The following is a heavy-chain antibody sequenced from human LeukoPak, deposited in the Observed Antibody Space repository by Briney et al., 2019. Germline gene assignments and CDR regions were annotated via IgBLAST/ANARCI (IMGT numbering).Heavy chain of an antibody. CDR3: ARGSRIAAADDYYYYYMDV. Sequence: SVKVSCKASGGTFSSYAISWVRQAPGQGLEWMGGIIPIFGTANYAQKFQGRVTITADESTSTAYMELSSLRSEDTAVYYCARGSRIAAADDYYYYYMDVWGKGTTVTISS. D-gene: IGHD6-13*01. CDR2: IIPIFGTA. J-gene: IGHJ6*03. CDR1: GGTFSSYA. V-gene: IGHV1-69*13.